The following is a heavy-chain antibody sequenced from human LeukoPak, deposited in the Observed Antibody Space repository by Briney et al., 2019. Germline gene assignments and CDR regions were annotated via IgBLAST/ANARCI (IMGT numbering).Heavy chain of an antibody. CDR3: AKFAYYDSSGSPRRAFDI. CDR2: ISGSGGST. Sequence: GGSLRLSCAASGFTFSSYAMSWVRQAPGKGLEWVSAISGSGGSTYYADSVKGRFTISRDNSKNTLYLQMNSLRAEDTAVYYCAKFAYYDSSGSPRRAFDIWGQGTMVTVSS. V-gene: IGHV3-23*01. J-gene: IGHJ3*02. CDR1: GFTFSSYA. D-gene: IGHD3-22*01.